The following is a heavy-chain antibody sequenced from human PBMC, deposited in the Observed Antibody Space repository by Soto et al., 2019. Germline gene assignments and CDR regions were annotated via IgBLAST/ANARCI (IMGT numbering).Heavy chain of an antibody. D-gene: IGHD2-15*01. Sequence: QVQLVQSGAEEKKPGASVKVSCKASGYTFTSYAMHWGRQAPGQRLEWMGWINAGNGNTKYSQKFQGRVTITRDTSASTAYMELSSLRSEDTAVYYCARDLGYALPDYWGQGTLVTVSS. CDR2: INAGNGNT. J-gene: IGHJ4*02. V-gene: IGHV1-3*05. CDR3: ARDLGYALPDY. CDR1: GYTFTSYA.